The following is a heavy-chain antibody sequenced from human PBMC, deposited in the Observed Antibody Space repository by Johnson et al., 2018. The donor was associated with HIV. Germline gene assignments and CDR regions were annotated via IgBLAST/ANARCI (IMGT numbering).Heavy chain of an antibody. V-gene: IGHV3-13*01. CDR2: IGTAGDT. J-gene: IGHJ3*02. D-gene: IGHD2-2*01. CDR1: GFTFSSYD. CDR3: ARQVYCSSTSCSSAFDI. Sequence: VQLVESGGGLVQPGGSLRLSCAASGFTFSSYDMHWVRQATGKGLEWVSAIGTAGDTYYPGSVKGRFTNSRENAKNSLYLQMNSLRAGDTAVYYCARQVYCSSTSCSSAFDIWGQGTVVTVSS.